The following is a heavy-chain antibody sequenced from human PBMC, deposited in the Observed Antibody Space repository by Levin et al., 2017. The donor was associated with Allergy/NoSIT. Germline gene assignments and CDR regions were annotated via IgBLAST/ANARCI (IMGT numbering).Heavy chain of an antibody. CDR3: ARAGSFPVTPGSLPDYFDY. V-gene: IGHV3-33*01. Sequence: GGSLRLSCAASGFTFSSYGMHWVRQAPGKGLEWVAVIWYDGSNKYYADSVKGRFTISRDNSKNTLYLQMNSLRAEDTAVYYCARAGSFPVTPGSLPDYFDYWGQGTLVTVSS. D-gene: IGHD4-17*01. J-gene: IGHJ4*02. CDR1: GFTFSSYG. CDR2: IWYDGSNK.